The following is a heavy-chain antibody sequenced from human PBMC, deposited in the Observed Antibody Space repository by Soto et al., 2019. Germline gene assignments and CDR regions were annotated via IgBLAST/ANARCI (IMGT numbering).Heavy chain of an antibody. Sequence: QVQLQESGPGLVKPSQTLSLTCTVSGGSISSGDYYCSWIRQPPGKGLEWIGYIYYSGSTYYNPSLKSRVTISVDTSKNQCSLKLISVTAADTAVYFCARLSLTTYSYYFDYWGQGTLVTVSS. CDR1: GGSISSGDYY. D-gene: IGHD3-16*02. CDR2: IYYSGST. J-gene: IGHJ4*02. CDR3: ARLSLTTYSYYFDY. V-gene: IGHV4-30-4*01.